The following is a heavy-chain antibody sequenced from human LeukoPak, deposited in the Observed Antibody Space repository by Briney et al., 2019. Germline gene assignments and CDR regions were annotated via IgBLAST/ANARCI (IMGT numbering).Heavy chain of an antibody. CDR2: IYSGGST. J-gene: IGHJ4*02. CDR1: GFTVSSNY. V-gene: IGHV3-66*01. CDR3: ARFIAVATYFDY. D-gene: IGHD6-19*01. Sequence: PGGSLRLSCAASGFTVSSNYMSWVRQAPGKGLEWVSVIYSGGSTYYADSVKGRFTISRDNSKNTLYLQMNSLRAEDTAVYYCARFIAVATYFDYWGQGTLVTVSS.